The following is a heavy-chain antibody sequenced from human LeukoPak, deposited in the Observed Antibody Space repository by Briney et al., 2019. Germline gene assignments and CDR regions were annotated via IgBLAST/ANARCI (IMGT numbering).Heavy chain of an antibody. J-gene: IGHJ4*02. V-gene: IGHV3-64D*06. CDR3: VKDMVRYDSVWGPFDF. CDR2: IGGDVGST. D-gene: IGHD3-16*01. CDR1: GFTLREHA. Sequence: GGSLRLSCSPSGFTLREHATYWVTQAPGKGLEYVSSIGGDVGSTYYADSVKGRFTISRDNSKNTLYLQMSSLRAEAAALYYVVKDMVRYDSVWGPFDFWGQGTLVTVSS.